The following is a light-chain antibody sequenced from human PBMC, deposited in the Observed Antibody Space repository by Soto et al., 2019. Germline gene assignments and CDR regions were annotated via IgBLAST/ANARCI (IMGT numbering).Light chain of an antibody. CDR3: QHYRTS. J-gene: IGKJ4*01. V-gene: IGKV3-20*01. Sequence: EIVLTQSPGTLSLSPGERATLSCRASQSVSSSYLAWYQQKPGQAPRQLIYGASSRATGIPDRFSGRGSGTDFTLTITRMDPEYFAVYCCQHYRTSFGGGTRVEIK. CDR2: GAS. CDR1: QSVSSSY.